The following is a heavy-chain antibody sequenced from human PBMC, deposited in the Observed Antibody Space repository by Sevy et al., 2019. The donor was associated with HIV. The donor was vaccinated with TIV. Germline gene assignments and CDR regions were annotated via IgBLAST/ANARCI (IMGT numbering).Heavy chain of an antibody. V-gene: IGHV4-34*01. D-gene: IGHD1-26*01. J-gene: IGHJ4*02. CDR2: IIPTGST. Sequence: SETLSPTCAVSGGSLSGFYWSWIRQPPGKGLEWIGEIIPTGSTNYNPSLKSRVTISVDTSRSQFSLKMRSVTAADTAVYYCARGQWEHPFWGQGTLVTVSS. CDR1: GGSLSGFY. CDR3: ARGQWEHPF.